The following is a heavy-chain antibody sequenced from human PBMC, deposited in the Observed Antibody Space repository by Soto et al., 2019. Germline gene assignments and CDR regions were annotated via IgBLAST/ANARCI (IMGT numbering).Heavy chain of an antibody. J-gene: IGHJ5*02. CDR1: GFIFSDYG. Sequence: PGGSLRLSCAASGFIFSDYGMHWVRQAPGKGLEWVSVISYDGSNKYYADSVKGRFTISRDNSKNTLYLQMNSLRAEDTAVYYCTSQYSGYDWLAYTWFDPWAQGTLVTVSS. CDR3: TSQYSGYDWLAYTWFDP. V-gene: IGHV3-30*03. CDR2: ISYDGSNK. D-gene: IGHD5-12*01.